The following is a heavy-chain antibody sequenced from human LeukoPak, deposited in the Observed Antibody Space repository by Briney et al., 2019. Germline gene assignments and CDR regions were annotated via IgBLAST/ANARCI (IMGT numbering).Heavy chain of an antibody. J-gene: IGHJ4*02. V-gene: IGHV3-74*01. D-gene: IGHD4-17*01. Sequence: PGGPLRLCCAALGIMFSYYWMHWLRQTPEKGLVWVSRINGDGNITRYADSVRGRITISRDNAKNTLYLQMNSLRVEDTAVYYCAREPLGPLYGDYSLDYWGQGTLVTVSS. CDR1: GIMFSYYW. CDR2: INGDGNIT. CDR3: AREPLGPLYGDYSLDY.